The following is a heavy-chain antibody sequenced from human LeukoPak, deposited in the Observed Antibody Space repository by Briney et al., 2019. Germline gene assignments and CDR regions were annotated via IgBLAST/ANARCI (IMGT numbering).Heavy chain of an antibody. CDR3: AREGRGAMVRGVIYY. V-gene: IGHV1-18*01. J-gene: IGHJ4*02. Sequence: ASVKVSCKASGYTFTSYGISWVRQAPGQGLEWMGWISAYNGNTNYAQKLQGRVTMTTDTSTSTAYMELRSLRSDDTAVYYCAREGRGAMVRGVIYYWGQGTLVTVSS. CDR2: ISAYNGNT. D-gene: IGHD3-10*01. CDR1: GYTFTSYG.